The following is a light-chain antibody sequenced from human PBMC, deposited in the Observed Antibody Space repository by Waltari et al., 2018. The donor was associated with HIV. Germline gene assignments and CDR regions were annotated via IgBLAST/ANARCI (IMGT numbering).Light chain of an antibody. CDR1: ENIEKY. CDR3: QQSSVTPLT. CDR2: GAF. V-gene: IGKV1-39*01. J-gene: IGKJ4*01. Sequence: IQMTQSPSSLYAYVGDSVSISCWASENIEKYLNCYQQRTGHAPKLRIHGAFNLQTGVPSRFSAGGSGADFTLTITNLQPEDVALYFCQQSSVTPLTFGGGTRVDIK.